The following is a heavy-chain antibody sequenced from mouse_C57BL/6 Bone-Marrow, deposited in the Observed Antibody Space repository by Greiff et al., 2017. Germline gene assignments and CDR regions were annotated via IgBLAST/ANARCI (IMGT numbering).Heavy chain of an antibody. Sequence: QVQLQQSGAELVKPGASVKLSCKASGYTFTEYTIHWVKQRSGQGLEWIGWFYPGSGSIKYNENFKDKATLTADKSSSTVYMELSRLTSEDSAVYFGARHEEGYGNYWVYAMDYWGQGTSVTVSS. CDR1: GYTFTEYT. V-gene: IGHV1-62-2*01. CDR3: ARHEEGYGNYWVYAMDY. J-gene: IGHJ4*01. D-gene: IGHD2-10*02. CDR2: FYPGSGSI.